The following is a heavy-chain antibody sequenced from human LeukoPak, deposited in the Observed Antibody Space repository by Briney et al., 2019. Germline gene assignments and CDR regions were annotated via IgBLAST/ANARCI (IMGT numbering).Heavy chain of an antibody. J-gene: IGHJ4*02. CDR2: ISSGSSYI. V-gene: IGHV3-21*01. D-gene: IGHD3-10*01. Sequence: GGSLRLSCAASGFTFDDYAMHWVRQAPGKGLEWVSSISSGSSYIYYADSVKGRFTISRDNAKNSLYLQMNSLRAEDTAVYYCARDPLNYGSGSQSYWGQGTLVTVSS. CDR3: ARDPLNYGSGSQSY. CDR1: GFTFDDYA.